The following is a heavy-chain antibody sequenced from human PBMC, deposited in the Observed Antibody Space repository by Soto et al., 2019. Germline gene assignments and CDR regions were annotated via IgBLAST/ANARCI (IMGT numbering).Heavy chain of an antibody. D-gene: IGHD3-10*01. CDR1: GFTFSSYE. CDR3: ARAYYYGSGSYRSDYYYGMDV. CDR2: ISSSGSTI. Sequence: GGSLRLSCAASGFTFSSYEMNWVRQSPGKGLEWVSYISSSGSTIYYADSVKGRFTISRDNAKNSLYLQMNSLRAEDTAVYYCARAYYYGSGSYRSDYYYGMDVWGQGTTVTVSS. J-gene: IGHJ6*02. V-gene: IGHV3-48*03.